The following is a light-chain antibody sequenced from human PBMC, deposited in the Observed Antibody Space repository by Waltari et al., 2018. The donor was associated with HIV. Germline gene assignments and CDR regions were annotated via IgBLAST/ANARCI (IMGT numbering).Light chain of an antibody. CDR1: ALPKQY. J-gene: IGLJ2*01. CDR2: NGS. Sequence: SYELTQPPSVSVSPGQTARITCSGDALPKQYAYWYQQKPGQAPVLVIYNGSASPAGVPERFSGSSSGTTVTLTISGVQAEDDADYYCQSADSSGTHVVFGGGPKLTGL. CDR3: QSADSSGTHVV. V-gene: IGLV3-25*03.